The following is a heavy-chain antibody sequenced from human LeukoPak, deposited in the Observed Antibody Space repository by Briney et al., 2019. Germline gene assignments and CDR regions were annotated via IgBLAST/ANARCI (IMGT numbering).Heavy chain of an antibody. CDR3: ARVGAFTSYGFDL. CDR1: GFTVSSNY. CDR2: INTGGTT. D-gene: IGHD3-10*01. Sequence: PGGSLRLSCAASGFTVSSNYMTWVRQAPGKGLEWVSLINTGGTTSYADSVKGRFTISRDSSKSTLYLQMNTLRAEDTAAYYCARVGAFTSYGFDLWGQGTMVTVSS. J-gene: IGHJ3*01. V-gene: IGHV3-53*01.